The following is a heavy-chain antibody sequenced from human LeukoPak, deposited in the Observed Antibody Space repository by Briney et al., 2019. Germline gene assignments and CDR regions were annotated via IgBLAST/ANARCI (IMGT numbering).Heavy chain of an antibody. D-gene: IGHD4-17*01. CDR3: ASVRYGELDV. CDR1: GFTFSSYA. V-gene: IGHV3-23*01. Sequence: GGSLRLSCAASGFTFSSYAMSWVRQAPGKGLEWVSSMSGSGGSTYYADSVKGRLTISRDDSKNTLYLQMNSLRAEDTAVYYCASVRYGELDVWGQGTTVTVSS. CDR2: MSGSGGST. J-gene: IGHJ6*02.